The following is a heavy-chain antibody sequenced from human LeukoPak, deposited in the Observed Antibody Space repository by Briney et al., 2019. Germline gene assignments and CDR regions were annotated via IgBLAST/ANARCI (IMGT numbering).Heavy chain of an antibody. V-gene: IGHV3-21*01. Sequence: GGSLRLSCAASGFTFSSYSMNWVRQAPGKGLEWVSSISSSSSYIYYADSVKGRFTISRDNAKNSLYLQKNSLRAEDTAVYYCARDVYYDSSAHEWFDPGGQGTLVTVSA. CDR2: ISSSSSYI. CDR3: ARDVYYDSSAHEWFDP. D-gene: IGHD3-22*01. J-gene: IGHJ5*02. CDR1: GFTFSSYS.